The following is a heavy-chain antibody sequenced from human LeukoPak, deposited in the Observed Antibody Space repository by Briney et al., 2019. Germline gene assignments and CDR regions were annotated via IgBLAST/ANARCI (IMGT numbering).Heavy chain of an antibody. V-gene: IGHV4-59*01. J-gene: IGHJ5*02. Sequence: SETLFLTCTVSGVSISSNYWSWLRQPPGKRLEWIGYIHSNGSTNYNPSLKSRVTISVDTSKNQFSLKLSSVTAADTAVYYCARDWGTIFGVAAPNWFDPWGQGTLVTVSS. CDR1: GVSISSNY. CDR3: ARDWGTIFGVAAPNWFDP. D-gene: IGHD3-3*01. CDR2: IHSNGST.